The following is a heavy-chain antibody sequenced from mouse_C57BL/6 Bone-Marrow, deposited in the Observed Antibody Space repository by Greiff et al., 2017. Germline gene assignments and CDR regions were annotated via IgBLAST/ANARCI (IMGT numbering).Heavy chain of an antibody. J-gene: IGHJ2*01. V-gene: IGHV1-80*01. Sequence: QVQLQQSGAELVKPGASVKISCKASGYAFSSYWMNWVKQRPGKGLEWIGQIYPGDGDTNYNGKFKGKATLTADKSSSTAYMQLSSLTSEDSAVYFCARKAPYYGNYYYFDYWGQGTTLTVSS. D-gene: IGHD2-10*01. CDR2: IYPGDGDT. CDR1: GYAFSSYW. CDR3: ARKAPYYGNYYYFDY.